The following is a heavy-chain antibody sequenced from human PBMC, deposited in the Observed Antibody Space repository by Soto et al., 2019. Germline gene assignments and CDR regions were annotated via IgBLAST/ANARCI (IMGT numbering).Heavy chain of an antibody. CDR3: VADYVATDTFDI. CDR2: ISYDGNNK. CDR1: GFTFSTYG. J-gene: IGHJ3*02. Sequence: GGSLRLSCAASGFTFSTYGMHWVRQAPGKGLEWVAVISYDGNNKYSADSVKGRFTISRDNSKNTVYLQMNSLRPEDTAVYYCVADYVATDTFDIWGQGTMVTVSS. D-gene: IGHD3-10*02. V-gene: IGHV3-30*03.